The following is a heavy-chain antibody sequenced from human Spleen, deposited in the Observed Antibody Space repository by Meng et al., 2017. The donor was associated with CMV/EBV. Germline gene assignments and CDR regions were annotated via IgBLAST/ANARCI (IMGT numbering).Heavy chain of an antibody. CDR1: GGSFSGFS. CDR2: ISHNGIT. CDR3: ARVYYGAAGY. J-gene: IGHJ4*02. Sequence: SETLSLTCAVSGGSFSGFSWSWIRQPPGKGLEWIGEISHNGITNYHPALKSRVTISADTSKSQFSLTLTSVAAADTAVYYCARVYYGAAGYWGQGTLVTVSS. V-gene: IGHV4-34*01. D-gene: IGHD4-17*01.